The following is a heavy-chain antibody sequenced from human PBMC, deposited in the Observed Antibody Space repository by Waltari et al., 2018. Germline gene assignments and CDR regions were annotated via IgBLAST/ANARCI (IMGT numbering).Heavy chain of an antibody. V-gene: IGHV3-7*01. Sequence: EVQLVESGGGLVQPGGSLRLSCAASAFSFSSYWMSWVRQAPGKGLEWGANIKQGGREKNYVDSGKGRVTISRDDARNSVYLQMNSLRVEDTAIYYCAREDQDSRGWDYWGQGTLVTVSS. CDR1: AFSFSSYW. CDR3: AREDQDSRGWDY. D-gene: IGHD3-22*01. J-gene: IGHJ4*02. CDR2: IKQGGREK.